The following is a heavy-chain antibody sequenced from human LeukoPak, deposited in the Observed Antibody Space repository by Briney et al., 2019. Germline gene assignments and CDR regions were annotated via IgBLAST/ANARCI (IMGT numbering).Heavy chain of an antibody. J-gene: IGHJ6*03. Sequence: PSETLSLTCAVYGGSFSSSNNYWGWIRQPPGKGLEWNGSFYYSGSTYYNPSLKRRLTISVDTSKNQFSLKLSSVTAADTAVYYCARVEEGYGSGRRENYYYYYMDVWGKGTTVTISS. CDR3: ARVEEGYGSGRRENYYYYYMDV. CDR1: GGSFSSSNNY. V-gene: IGHV4-39*07. CDR2: FYYSGST. D-gene: IGHD3-10*01.